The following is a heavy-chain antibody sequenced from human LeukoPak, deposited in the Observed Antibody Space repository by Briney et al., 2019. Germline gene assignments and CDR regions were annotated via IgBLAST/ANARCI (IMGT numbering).Heavy chain of an antibody. CDR3: AKSSRPVIAMAFFDD. V-gene: IGHV3-66*01. J-gene: IGHJ4*02. CDR1: EFSVGSNY. CDR2: IYSGGST. Sequence: GGSLRLSCAASEFSVGSNYMTWVRQAPGKGLEWVSLIYSGGSTYYADSVKGRFTISRDNSKNTLYLQMNSLRAEDTAVYYCAKSSRPVIAMAFFDDWGQGTLVTVSS. D-gene: IGHD5-18*01.